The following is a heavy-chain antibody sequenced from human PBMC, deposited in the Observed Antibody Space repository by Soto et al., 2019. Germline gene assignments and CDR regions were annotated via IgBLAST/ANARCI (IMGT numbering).Heavy chain of an antibody. CDR3: ARGGFVEWLHHFDY. CDR2: ISYDGRNK. Sequence: QVQLVESGGGVVQPARSLRLSCAASGFTFSSYAMHWVRQSPGKGLEWVAVISYDGRNKYYADSAKGRFTISSDNSKNTLYLQMNSLRAEDTAVYYCARGGFVEWLHHFDYWGKGTLVTVSS. D-gene: IGHD3-3*01. V-gene: IGHV3-30-3*01. J-gene: IGHJ4*02. CDR1: GFTFSSYA.